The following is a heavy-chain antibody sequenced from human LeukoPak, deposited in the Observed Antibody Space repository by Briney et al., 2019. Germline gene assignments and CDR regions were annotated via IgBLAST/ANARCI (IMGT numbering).Heavy chain of an antibody. CDR1: GFTFSNYA. D-gene: IGHD6-25*01. Sequence: GGSLRLSCAASGFTFSNYAMSWVRQAPGKALEWVSAITSGGGTTYYAGSVKGRFTISRDNSKNTLYLQMNSLRAEDTAAYYCARDPPRAAWVFDYWGQGTLVSVSS. V-gene: IGHV3-23*01. CDR3: ARDPPRAAWVFDY. CDR2: ITSGGGTT. J-gene: IGHJ4*02.